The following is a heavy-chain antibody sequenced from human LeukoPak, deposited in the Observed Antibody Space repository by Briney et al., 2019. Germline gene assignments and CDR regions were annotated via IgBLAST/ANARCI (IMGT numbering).Heavy chain of an antibody. CDR1: GFTFSGYA. J-gene: IGHJ4*02. CDR3: VKALDY. Sequence: GGSLRLSCSASGFTFSGYAMHWVRQAPGKGLEYVSTINTNGDVTYYADAVKGRFTISRDNSKNTLYLQMSSLRAEDTAVYYCVKALDYWGQGTLVTVSS. CDR2: INTNGDVT. V-gene: IGHV3-64D*06.